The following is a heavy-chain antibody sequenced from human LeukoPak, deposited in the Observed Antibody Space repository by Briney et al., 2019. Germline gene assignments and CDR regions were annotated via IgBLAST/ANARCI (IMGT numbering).Heavy chain of an antibody. V-gene: IGHV4-39*01. D-gene: IGHD2-15*01. CDR1: GGSIDSRSYY. J-gene: IGHJ4*02. CDR3: ARRSEFDNTHYHYFDY. Sequence: SETLCLTCTVSGGSIDSRSYYWDWIRQAPGKGLEWIGTIYHSGSTEYNPSLKSRVAIFVDTSKNQFSLILHSVAAADTAVYYCARRSEFDNTHYHYFDYWGQGALVTVSS. CDR2: IYHSGST.